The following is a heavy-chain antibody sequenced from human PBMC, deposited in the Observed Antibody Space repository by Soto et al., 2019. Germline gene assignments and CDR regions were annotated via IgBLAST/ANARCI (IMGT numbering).Heavy chain of an antibody. V-gene: IGHV3-30*18. CDR3: AKDIWDGSGSYYFDY. Sequence: QVQLVESGGGVVQPGRSLRLSCAASGFIFSSYGMHWVRQAPGKGLDWVAVISYDGSNKYYADSVKGRFTISRDNSKNTLYLQMSSLRAEDTAVYYCAKDIWDGSGSYYFDYWGQGTLVTVSS. CDR2: ISYDGSNK. D-gene: IGHD3-10*01. CDR1: GFIFSSYG. J-gene: IGHJ4*02.